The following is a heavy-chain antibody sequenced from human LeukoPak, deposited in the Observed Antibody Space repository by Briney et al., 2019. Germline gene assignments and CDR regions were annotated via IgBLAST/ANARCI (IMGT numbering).Heavy chain of an antibody. CDR2: INHSGST. Sequence: SETLSLTCAVYGGSFSGYYWSWIRQPPGKGLEWIGEINHSGSTNYNPSLKSRVTISVDTSKNQFSLKLSSVTAADTAVYYCARGRPYYYDSSGYSPRGGLYYFDYWGQGTLVTVSS. CDR3: ARGRPYYYDSSGYSPRGGLYYFDY. CDR1: GGSFSGYY. V-gene: IGHV4-34*01. J-gene: IGHJ4*02. D-gene: IGHD3-22*01.